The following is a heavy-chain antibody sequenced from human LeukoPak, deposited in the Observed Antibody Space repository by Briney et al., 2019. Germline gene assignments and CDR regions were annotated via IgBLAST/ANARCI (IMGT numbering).Heavy chain of an antibody. Sequence: GGTLRLSCAASGFTFISYGMSGVRQAPGKGLEGVSSMNGSGGSTFYADSVKGRFTISRDNSKITVFLQMKSLRAEDTAVYYCAKGIAVAGRGFDHWGQGTLVTVTS. V-gene: IGHV3-23*01. CDR1: GFTFISYG. J-gene: IGHJ4*02. D-gene: IGHD6-13*01. CDR3: AKGIAVAGRGFDH. CDR2: MNGSGGST.